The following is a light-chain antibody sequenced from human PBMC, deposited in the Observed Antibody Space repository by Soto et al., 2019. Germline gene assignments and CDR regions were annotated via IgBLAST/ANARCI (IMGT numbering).Light chain of an antibody. J-gene: IGKJ1*01. CDR1: QSVSSSF. Sequence: ESVLTQSPGTLSLSPGERATLSCRASQSVSSSFLAWYQLKPGQAPRLLIYGASSRATGIPDRFSGSGSGTDFTLTISRQEPEDIAVYYCQQYDSSPWTFVQGTKVEIK. V-gene: IGKV3-20*01. CDR3: QQYDSSPWT. CDR2: GAS.